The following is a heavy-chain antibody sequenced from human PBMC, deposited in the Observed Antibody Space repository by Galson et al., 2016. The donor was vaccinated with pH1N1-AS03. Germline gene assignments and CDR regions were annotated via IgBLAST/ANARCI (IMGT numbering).Heavy chain of an antibody. V-gene: IGHV1-2*04. CDR3: ARDPRGPCTSATCPTTYYFGMDV. J-gene: IGHJ6*02. CDR2: INTDSGVT. CDR1: GYIFTGFY. Sequence: SVKVSCKASGYIFTGFYVHWVRQAPGQGLEWMGWINTDSGVTNYAQKFEAWVTMTRDTSASTAYIELYGLKSDDTAVYYCARDPRGPCTSATCPTTYYFGMDVWGQGTTVIVSS. D-gene: IGHD2-2*01.